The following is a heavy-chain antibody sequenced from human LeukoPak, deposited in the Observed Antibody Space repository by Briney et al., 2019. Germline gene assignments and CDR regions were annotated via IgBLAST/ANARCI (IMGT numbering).Heavy chain of an antibody. J-gene: IGHJ5*02. D-gene: IGHD3-10*01. CDR3: ARGYYYGSGLDP. CDR2: INPNSGGT. Sequence: ASVKVSCKASGYTFTSYDINWVRQATGQGLEWMGWINPNSGGTNYAQKFQGRVTMTRDTSISTAYMELSRLRSDDTAVYYCARGYYYGSGLDPWGQGTLVTVSS. V-gene: IGHV1-2*02. CDR1: GYTFTSYD.